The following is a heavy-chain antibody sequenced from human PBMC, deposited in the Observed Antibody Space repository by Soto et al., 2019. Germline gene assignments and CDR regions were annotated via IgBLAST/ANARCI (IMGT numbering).Heavy chain of an antibody. CDR2: ISSSSSTI. J-gene: IGHJ3*02. V-gene: IGHV3-48*01. CDR3: ARVGRYCSGGSCYPHPNDAFDI. D-gene: IGHD2-15*01. CDR1: GFTFSSYS. Sequence: EVQLVESGGGLVQPGGSLRLSCAASGFTFSSYSMNWVRQAPGKGLEWVSYISSSSSTIYYADSVKGRFTISRDNAKNSLYLQMNSLRGEDTAVYYCARVGRYCSGGSCYPHPNDAFDIWGQGTMVTVSS.